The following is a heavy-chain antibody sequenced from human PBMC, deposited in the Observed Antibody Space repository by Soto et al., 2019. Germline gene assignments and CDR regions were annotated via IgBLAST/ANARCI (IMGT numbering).Heavy chain of an antibody. Sequence: LRLSFAASGFTFSSYAMSWVRLAPGKGLEWVSGITGSGAITYYTDSVKGRFTISRDNSKNTLYLQMHSLRAEDTAVYYCARDVWETTSMYYGLDVWGRGTTATVSS. CDR1: GFTFSSYA. CDR3: ARDVWETTSMYYGLDV. J-gene: IGHJ6*02. V-gene: IGHV3-23*01. D-gene: IGHD1-26*01. CDR2: ITGSGAIT.